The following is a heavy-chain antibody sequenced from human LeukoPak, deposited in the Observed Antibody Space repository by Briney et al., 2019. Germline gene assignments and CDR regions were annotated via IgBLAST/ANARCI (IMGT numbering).Heavy chain of an antibody. V-gene: IGHV1-2*02. CDR2: ISPNSGTT. J-gene: IGHJ5*02. CDR3: ARDRDCSGGSCHNWFDP. CDR1: GYAFTDYY. D-gene: IGHD2-15*01. Sequence: ASVKVSCKASGYAFTDYYLHWVPQAPRQGLEWMGWISPNSGTTYYTQKFQGRVTMTSDTSISTAYMELSSLRLDDTAVYYCARDRDCSGGSCHNWFDPWGQGTLVTVSS.